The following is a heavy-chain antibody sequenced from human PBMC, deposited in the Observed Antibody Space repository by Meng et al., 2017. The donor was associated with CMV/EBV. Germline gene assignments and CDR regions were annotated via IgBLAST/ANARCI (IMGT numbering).Heavy chain of an antibody. J-gene: IGHJ5*02. Sequence: GSLRLSYTVSAGSISSYYWTWIRQPPGKGLEWVGYIYYNGNTNYNPSLKSRVTISVDTSKNQFSLKMSYVTAADTAVYYCARGGTDYWSGYVWFDPWGQGTLVTVSS. CDR2: IYYNGNT. CDR3: ARGGTDYWSGYVWFDP. V-gene: IGHV4-59*01. CDR1: AGSISSYY. D-gene: IGHD3-3*01.